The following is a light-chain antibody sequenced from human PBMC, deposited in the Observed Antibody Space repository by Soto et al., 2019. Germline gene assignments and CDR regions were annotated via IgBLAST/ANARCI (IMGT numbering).Light chain of an antibody. J-gene: IGLJ1*01. CDR2: EGT. V-gene: IGLV2-23*03. CDR1: NSDVESYNL. CDR3: CSYAGTATV. Sequence: QSALTQPASVSGSPGQSITISCTGTNSDVESYNLVSWFRQHPGEAPKLIVYEGTKRPSGVSNRFSGSKSGNPASLTISGLQAEDEANYYCCSYAGTATVFGTGTK.